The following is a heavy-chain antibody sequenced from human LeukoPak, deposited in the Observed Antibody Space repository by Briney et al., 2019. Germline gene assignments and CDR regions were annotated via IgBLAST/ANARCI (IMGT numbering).Heavy chain of an antibody. Sequence: SETLSLTCTVSGGSISGYYWTWIRQPPGKGLEWIGYIYSSGSTNYNPSLKSRVTISVDTSKNQFSLRLSSVTAADTAVYYCARHRYTSSSSYFDFWGQGTLVTVYS. CDR1: GGSISGYY. V-gene: IGHV4-59*08. D-gene: IGHD6-6*01. CDR2: IYSSGST. CDR3: ARHRYTSSSSYFDF. J-gene: IGHJ4*02.